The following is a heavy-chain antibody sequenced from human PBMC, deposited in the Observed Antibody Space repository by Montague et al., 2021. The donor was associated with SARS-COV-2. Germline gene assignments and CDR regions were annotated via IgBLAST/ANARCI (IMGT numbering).Heavy chain of an antibody. CDR3: ARADTAMVIYFDY. D-gene: IGHD5-18*01. Sequence: RSLSLAASGFTFSSYEMNWVRQAPGKGLEWVSYISSSGSTIYYADSVKGRFTISRDNAKNSLYLQMNSLRAEDTAVYYCARADTAMVIYFDYWGQGTLVTVSS. CDR2: ISSSGSTI. V-gene: IGHV3-48*03. J-gene: IGHJ4*02. CDR1: GFTFSSYE.